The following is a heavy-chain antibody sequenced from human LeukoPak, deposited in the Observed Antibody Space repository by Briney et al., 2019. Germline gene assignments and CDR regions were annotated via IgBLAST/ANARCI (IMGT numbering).Heavy chain of an antibody. CDR2: IIPIFGIA. CDR3: ASNYYDSSGYYGPFDY. Sequence: SVKVSCKASGGTFSSYAISWVRQAPGQGLEWMGRIIPIFGIANYAQKFQGRVTITADKSTSTAYMELSSLRSEDTAVYYCASNYYDSSGYYGPFDYWGRGTLVTVSS. D-gene: IGHD3-22*01. CDR1: GGTFSSYA. V-gene: IGHV1-69*04. J-gene: IGHJ4*02.